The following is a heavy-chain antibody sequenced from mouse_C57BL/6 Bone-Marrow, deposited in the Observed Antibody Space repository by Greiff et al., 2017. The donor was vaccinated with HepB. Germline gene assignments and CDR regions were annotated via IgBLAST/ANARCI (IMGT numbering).Heavy chain of an antibody. D-gene: IGHD2-2*01. CDR1: GFTFSSYT. Sequence: LVESGGGLVKPGGSLKLSCAASGFTFSSYTMSWVRQTPEKRLEWVATISGGGGNTYYPDSVKGRFTISRDNAKNTLYLQMSSLRSEDTALYYCARSMVTSYYAMDYWGQGTSVTVSS. V-gene: IGHV5-9*01. CDR2: ISGGGGNT. CDR3: ARSMVTSYYAMDY. J-gene: IGHJ4*01.